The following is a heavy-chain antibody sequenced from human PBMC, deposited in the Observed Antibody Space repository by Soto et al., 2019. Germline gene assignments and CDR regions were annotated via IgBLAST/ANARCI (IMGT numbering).Heavy chain of an antibody. CDR2: VSHDGRNT. Sequence: VQLVESGGGVVQPGRSLRLSCAASGFTFSDYAMQWVRQAPGKGLEWVAVVSHDGRNTHYADSVKGRFTISRDSSKNTVSMEMTSLRAEDTAVYYCAKGGRQWLVTSDFNYWGQGALVTVSS. D-gene: IGHD6-19*01. CDR1: GFTFSDYA. J-gene: IGHJ4*02. CDR3: AKGGRQWLVTSDFNY. V-gene: IGHV3-30*18.